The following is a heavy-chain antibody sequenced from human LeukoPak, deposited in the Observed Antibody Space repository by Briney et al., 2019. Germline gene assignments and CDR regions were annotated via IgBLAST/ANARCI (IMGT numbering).Heavy chain of an antibody. D-gene: IGHD3-10*01. CDR2: MYHSESP. Sequence: SETLSLTCSVSGYSITSGYHWGWVRLSPGKGLEWIGSMYHSESPYYNPSLKSRATLSVDTSKNQFSLKMSSATATDTAIYYCAKSNGYGLIDIWGQGTMVTVSS. CDR3: AKSNGYGLIDI. CDR1: GYSITSGYH. V-gene: IGHV4-38-2*02. J-gene: IGHJ3*02.